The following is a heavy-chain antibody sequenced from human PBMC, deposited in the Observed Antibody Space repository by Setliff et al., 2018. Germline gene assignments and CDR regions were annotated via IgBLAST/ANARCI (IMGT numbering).Heavy chain of an antibody. V-gene: IGHV3-23*03. CDR1: GFTFSSSS. Sequence: GGSLRLSCAASGFTFSSSSMTWVRQAQGKGLEWVSAIYSGGSSTYYADSVKGRFTISRDNSKNTLYLQMNSLRAEDTAIYYCAKDRVNDGVWDFDSWGPGILVTVSS. CDR2: IYSGGSST. D-gene: IGHD2-8*01. CDR3: AKDRVNDGVWDFDS. J-gene: IGHJ4*02.